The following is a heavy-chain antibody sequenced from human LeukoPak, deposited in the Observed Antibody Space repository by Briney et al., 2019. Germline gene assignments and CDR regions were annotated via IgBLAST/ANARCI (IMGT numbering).Heavy chain of an antibody. J-gene: IGHJ5*02. CDR2: ISGSGNTR. CDR1: GFTFSSYE. V-gene: IGHV3-48*03. D-gene: IGHD6-19*01. Sequence: PGGSLRLSCAASGFTFSSYEMNWVRQAPGKGLEWVSYISGSGNTRYYADSVKGRFTISRDNAKNSLYLQMNSLRADDTAVYYCARDRSGWYRWFDPWGQGTLVIVSS. CDR3: ARDRSGWYRWFDP.